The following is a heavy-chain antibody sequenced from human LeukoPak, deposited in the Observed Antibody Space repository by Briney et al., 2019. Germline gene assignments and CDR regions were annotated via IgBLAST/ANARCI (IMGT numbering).Heavy chain of an antibody. D-gene: IGHD6-13*01. J-gene: IGHJ5*02. CDR1: GYTFTSYD. CDR3: GRDESGSSWSGRSNWFDP. V-gene: IGHV1-8*01. CDR2: MNPNSGNT. Sequence: ASVKVSCKASGYTFTSYDINWVRQATGQGLEWMGWMNPNSGNTGYAQKFQGRVTMTRNTSISTAYMELSSLRSEDTAVYYCGRDESGSSWSGRSNWFDPWGQGTLVTVSS.